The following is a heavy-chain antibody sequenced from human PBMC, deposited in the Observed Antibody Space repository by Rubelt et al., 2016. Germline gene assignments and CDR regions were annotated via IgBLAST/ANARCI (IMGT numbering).Heavy chain of an antibody. J-gene: IGHJ4*02. CDR2: IRYDGSNK. Sequence: SSYGMHWVRQAPGKGLEWVAFIRYDGSNKYYADSVKGRFTISRDNSKNTLYLQMNSLRAEDTAVYYCAREGLVATIGDYWGQGTLGTVSS. CDR3: AREGLVATIGDY. CDR1: SSYG. D-gene: IGHD5-12*01. V-gene: IGHV3-30*02.